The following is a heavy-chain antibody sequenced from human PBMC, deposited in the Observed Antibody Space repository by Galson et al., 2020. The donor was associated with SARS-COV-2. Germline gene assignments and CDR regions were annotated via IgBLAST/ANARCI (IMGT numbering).Heavy chain of an antibody. CDR3: AKSSERVSITVYVVSFPEHFDF. CDR2: ISGSGATT. V-gene: IGHV3-23*01. D-gene: IGHD3-22*01. J-gene: IGHJ4*02. Sequence: TGGSLRLSCAASGFTFTTYAMSWVRQAPGKGLEWVATISGSGATTYYADSAKGRFTISKDNSKNTLNLQINSLRLEDTAVYYCAKSSERVSITVYVVSFPEHFDFWGPRTLVTVSS. CDR1: GFTFTTYA.